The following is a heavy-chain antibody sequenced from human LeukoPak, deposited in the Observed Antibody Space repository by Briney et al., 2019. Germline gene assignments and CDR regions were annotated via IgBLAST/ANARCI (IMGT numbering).Heavy chain of an antibody. D-gene: IGHD4-17*01. Sequence: PGRSLRLSCAASGFTFSSYAMHWVRQAPGKGLQWGAGISYDGSNKYYADSVKGRFTISSDNSKNTLYLQMNSLRAEDTAVYYCATVKAPGYGDLSPIDNWGQGPLVTVSS. J-gene: IGHJ4*02. CDR3: ATVKAPGYGDLSPIDN. CDR1: GFTFSSYA. CDR2: ISYDGSNK. V-gene: IGHV3-30*04.